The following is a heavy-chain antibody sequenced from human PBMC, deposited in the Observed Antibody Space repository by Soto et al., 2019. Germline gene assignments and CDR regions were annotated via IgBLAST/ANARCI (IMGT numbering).Heavy chain of an antibody. CDR3: ARSITTVTTSFDY. CDR2: IYYSGST. D-gene: IGHD4-17*01. V-gene: IGHV4-39*01. Sequence: SETLSLTCTVSGGSISSSSYYWGWIRQPPGKGLEWIGSIYYSGSTYYNPSLKSRVTISVDTSKNQFSLKLSSVTAADTAVYYCARSITTVTTSFDYWGQGTLVTVSS. J-gene: IGHJ4*02. CDR1: GGSISSSSYY.